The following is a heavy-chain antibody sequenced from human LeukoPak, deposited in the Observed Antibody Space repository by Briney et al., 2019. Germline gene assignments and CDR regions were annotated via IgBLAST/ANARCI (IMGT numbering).Heavy chain of an antibody. D-gene: IGHD3-22*01. J-gene: IGHJ4*02. CDR1: GFTFRSYA. CDR3: AKDRRNPEYYDSSGCYSGLLANFFDY. Sequence: PGGSLRLSCAASGFTFRSYAMSWVRQAPGKGLEWVSAISGSGGSTYYADSVKGRFTISRDNSKNTLCLQMNSLRAEDTAVYYCAKDRRNPEYYDSSGCYSGLLANFFDYWGQGTLVTVSS. V-gene: IGHV3-23*01. CDR2: ISGSGGST.